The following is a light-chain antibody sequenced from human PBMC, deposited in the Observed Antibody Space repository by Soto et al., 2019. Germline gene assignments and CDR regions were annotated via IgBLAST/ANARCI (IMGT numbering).Light chain of an antibody. V-gene: IGLV1-47*02. CDR3: SAWDDRLSVV. J-gene: IGLJ3*02. CDR2: ANN. Sequence: QSVLTQPPSASGTPGQTVTISCSGSRTNIGTNYVYWYQQFPGTAPKLLIFANNKRPSGVPERFSASKSGTSASLAISGVRSEDEAEYFCSAWDDRLSVVFGGGTQLTV. CDR1: RTNIGTNY.